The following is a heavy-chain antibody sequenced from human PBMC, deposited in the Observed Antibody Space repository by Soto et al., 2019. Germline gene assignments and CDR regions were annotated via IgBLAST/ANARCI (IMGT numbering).Heavy chain of an antibody. J-gene: IGHJ5*02. D-gene: IGHD6-19*01. CDR3: ARGYRSGLPPFDP. V-gene: IGHV3-30-3*01. CDR1: GFTFSSYA. CDR2: ISYDGSNK. Sequence: GGSLRLSCAASGFTFSSYALHWVRQAPGKGLEWMAVISYDGSNKYYADSVKGRFTISRDNSKNALYLQMNSLRADDTAVYYCARGYRSGLPPFDPWGQGTLVTVSS.